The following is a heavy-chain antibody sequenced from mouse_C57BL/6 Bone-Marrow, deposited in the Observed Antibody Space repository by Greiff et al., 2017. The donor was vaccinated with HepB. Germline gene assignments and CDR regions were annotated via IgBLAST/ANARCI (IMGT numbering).Heavy chain of an antibody. CDR3: AREDYGSSYRYFDV. Sequence: VKLMESGPGLVAPSQSLSITCTVSGFSLTSYAISWVRQPPGKGLEWLGVIWTGGGTNYNSALKSRLSISKDNSKSQVFLKMNSLQTDDTARYYCAREDYGSSYRYFDVWGTGTTVTVSS. D-gene: IGHD1-1*01. J-gene: IGHJ1*03. CDR2: IWTGGGT. CDR1: GFSLTSYA. V-gene: IGHV2-9-1*01.